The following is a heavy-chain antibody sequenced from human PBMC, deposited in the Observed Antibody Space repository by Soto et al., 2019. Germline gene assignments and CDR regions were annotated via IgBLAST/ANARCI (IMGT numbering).Heavy chain of an antibody. V-gene: IGHV3-23*01. Sequence: PGGSLRLSCVASGFTLSSYAMNWVRQAPGKGLEWVSTISVSGDNTYYADSVKGRFTISRDISKNTLYLQMNSLRADDTAVYYCARDDRDYCRSSSCPYFDLWGQGTQVTVSS. CDR1: GFTLSSYA. CDR3: ARDDRDYCRSSSCPYFDL. CDR2: ISVSGDNT. J-gene: IGHJ4*02. D-gene: IGHD2-2*01.